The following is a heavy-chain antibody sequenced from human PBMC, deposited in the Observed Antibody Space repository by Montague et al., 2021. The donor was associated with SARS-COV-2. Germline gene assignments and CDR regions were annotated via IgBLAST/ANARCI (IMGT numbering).Heavy chain of an antibody. Sequence: SLRLPCAVSGFTFSSYSMNWVRQAPGKGLEWVSSISGRSSYIYYADSVKGRFTISRDNARNSLHLQMNSLRAEDTAVYYCARDSGIFVASYYFDYWGQGTLVTVSS. CDR1: GFTFSSYS. V-gene: IGHV3-21*01. D-gene: IGHD2-2*01. CDR2: ISGRSSYI. CDR3: ARDSGIFVASYYFDY. J-gene: IGHJ4*02.